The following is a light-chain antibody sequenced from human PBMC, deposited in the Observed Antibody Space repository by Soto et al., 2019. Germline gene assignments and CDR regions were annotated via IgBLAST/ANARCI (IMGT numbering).Light chain of an antibody. V-gene: IGKV3-15*01. CDR2: GAS. Sequence: EIVMTQSPATLSVSPGERATLSCRASQSVNSNLAWYQQKPGQAPRLLIYGASTRATGIPARFSGSGSGTEFTLTISSLQSEEFALYYCQQYNNGPPLTFGGGTKVEIK. CDR1: QSVNSN. CDR3: QQYNNGPPLT. J-gene: IGKJ4*01.